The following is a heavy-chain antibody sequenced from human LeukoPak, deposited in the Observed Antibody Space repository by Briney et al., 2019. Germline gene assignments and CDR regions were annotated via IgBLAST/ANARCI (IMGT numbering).Heavy chain of an antibody. D-gene: IGHD5-18*01. J-gene: IGHJ4*02. Sequence: SETLSLTCAVYGGSFSGYYWSWIRQPPGKGLEWIGEINHSGSTNYNPSLKSRVTISVDTSKNQFSLKLSSVTAADTAVYYCARSFGYSYGGYDYWDQGTLVTASS. CDR1: GGSFSGYY. CDR2: INHSGST. V-gene: IGHV4-34*01. CDR3: ARSFGYSYGGYDY.